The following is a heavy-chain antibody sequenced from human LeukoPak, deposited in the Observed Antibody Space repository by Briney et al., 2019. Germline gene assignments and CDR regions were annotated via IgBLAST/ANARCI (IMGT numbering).Heavy chain of an antibody. CDR1: GFTFSSYG. CDR3: AKVGATALPHY. J-gene: IGHJ4*02. CDR2: ISYDGSNK. Sequence: PGRSQRLSCAASGFTFSSYGMHWVRQAPGKGLEWVAVISYDGSNKYYADSVKGRFTISRDNSKNTLYLQMNSLRAEDTAVYYCAKVGATALPHYWGQGTLVTVSS. V-gene: IGHV3-30*18. D-gene: IGHD1-26*01.